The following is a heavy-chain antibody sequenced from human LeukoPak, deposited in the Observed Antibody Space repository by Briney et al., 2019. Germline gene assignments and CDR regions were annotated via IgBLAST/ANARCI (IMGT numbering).Heavy chain of an antibody. CDR1: GFTFSTYT. D-gene: IGHD6-13*01. Sequence: GGSLRLSCAASGFTFSTYTMNWVRQAPGKGLEGVSSISSSSSYMYYADSLKGRFTISRDNAKNSLYLQMNSLRAEDTAVYYCARDRVSSRVYYGMDAWGQGTTVTVSS. J-gene: IGHJ6*02. V-gene: IGHV3-21*01. CDR3: ARDRVSSRVYYGMDA. CDR2: ISSSSSYM.